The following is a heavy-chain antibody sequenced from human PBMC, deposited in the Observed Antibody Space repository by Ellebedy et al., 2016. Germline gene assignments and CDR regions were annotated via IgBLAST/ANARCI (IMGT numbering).Heavy chain of an antibody. D-gene: IGHD4-11*01. CDR2: SYYSGIT. CDR3: ARHRAASVTTAYDY. CDR1: GGSISSSSYY. Sequence: SETLSLTCTVSGGSISSSSYYWGWSRQPPGKGLEWVGSSYYSGITHYNPSLQSRVTVSVDTSKNQLSLQLNSVTAADTAIYYCARHRAASVTTAYDYWGQGTLVTVSS. J-gene: IGHJ4*02. V-gene: IGHV4-39*01.